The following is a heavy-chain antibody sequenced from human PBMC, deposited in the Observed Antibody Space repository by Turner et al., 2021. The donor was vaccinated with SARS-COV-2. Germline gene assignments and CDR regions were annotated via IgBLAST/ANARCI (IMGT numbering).Heavy chain of an antibody. D-gene: IGHD3-22*01. CDR2: IGTAGDT. CDR3: ARGYYDSSGYRNWFDP. CDR1: GFTFSSYD. Sequence: EVQLVESGGGLVQPGGSLRLSCAASGFTFSSYDMHWVRQATGKGLEWVSAIGTAGDTYYPGSVEGRFTISRENAKNSLYLQMNSLRAGDTAVYYCARGYYDSSGYRNWFDPWGQGTLVTVSS. J-gene: IGHJ5*02. V-gene: IGHV3-13*04.